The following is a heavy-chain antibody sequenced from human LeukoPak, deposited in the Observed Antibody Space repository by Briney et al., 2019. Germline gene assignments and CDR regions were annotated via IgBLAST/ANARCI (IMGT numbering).Heavy chain of an antibody. CDR2: ISGSGHDI. CDR1: GFTFCDSY. V-gene: IGHV3-11*04. D-gene: IGHD2-15*01. CDR3: AKDRCSSGIGCYYYYMDV. Sequence: GGSLRLSCAASGFTFCDSYMTWVRQAPGKGVEWVAYISGSGHDINYSESAKGRFTISRDNAKNSLYLQMNSLRAEDTAVYYCAKDRCSSGIGCYYYYMDVWGKGTTVTISS. J-gene: IGHJ6*03.